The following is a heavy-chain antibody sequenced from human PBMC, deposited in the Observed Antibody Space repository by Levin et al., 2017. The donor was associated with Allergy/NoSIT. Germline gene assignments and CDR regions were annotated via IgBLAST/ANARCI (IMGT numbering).Heavy chain of an antibody. Sequence: SCAASGFTFSSYSMNWVRQAPGKGLEWVSYISSSSSTIYYADSVKGRFTISRDNAKNSLYLQMNSLRAEDTAVYYCARLRGVAASATRDAFDIWGQGTMVTVSS. CDR3: ARLRGVAASATRDAFDI. CDR1: GFTFSSYS. D-gene: IGHD6-13*01. V-gene: IGHV3-48*01. CDR2: ISSSSSTI. J-gene: IGHJ3*02.